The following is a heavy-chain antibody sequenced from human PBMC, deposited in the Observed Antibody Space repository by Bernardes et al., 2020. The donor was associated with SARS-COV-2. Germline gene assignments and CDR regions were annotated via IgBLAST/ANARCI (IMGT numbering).Heavy chain of an antibody. J-gene: IGHJ6*02. CDR2: INPNSGGT. D-gene: IGHD1-7*01. Sequence: ASVKVSCKASGYTFTGYYMHWVRQAPGQGLEWMGWINPNSGGTNYAQKFQGWVTMTRDTSISTAYMELSRLRSDDTAVYYCARDLTGTGDRYYYYGMDVWGQGTTVTVSS. V-gene: IGHV1-2*04. CDR1: GYTFTGYY. CDR3: ARDLTGTGDRYYYYGMDV.